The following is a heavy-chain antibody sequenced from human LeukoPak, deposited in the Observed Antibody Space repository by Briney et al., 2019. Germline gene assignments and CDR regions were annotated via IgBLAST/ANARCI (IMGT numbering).Heavy chain of an antibody. D-gene: IGHD3-22*01. V-gene: IGHV4-34*01. CDR1: GGSFSGYH. Sequence: SETLSLTCAVYGGSFSGYHWSWIRQPPGKGLEWIGEINHSGSTNYNPSLKSRVTISVDTSKNQFSLKLSSVTAADTAVYYCARGLLITMIVVVRRGYYFDYWGQGTLVTVSS. CDR3: ARGLLITMIVVVRRGYYFDY. CDR2: INHSGST. J-gene: IGHJ4*02.